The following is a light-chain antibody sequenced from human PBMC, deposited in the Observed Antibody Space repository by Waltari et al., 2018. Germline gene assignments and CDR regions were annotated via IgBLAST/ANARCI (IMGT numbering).Light chain of an antibody. Sequence: QSVLTQPPSASGPPGQRVTIPCSGSSSNIGSTTVHWYQQPPGTAPKLLISSNNQRPSGVPDRFSGSKSGTSASLAISGLQSEDEADYYCAAWDDSLNGYVFGTGTKVTVL. V-gene: IGLV1-44*01. CDR2: SNN. J-gene: IGLJ1*01. CDR1: SSNIGSTT. CDR3: AAWDDSLNGYV.